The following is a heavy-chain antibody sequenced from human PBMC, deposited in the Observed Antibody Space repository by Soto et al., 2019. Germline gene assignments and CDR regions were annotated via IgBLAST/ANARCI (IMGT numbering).Heavy chain of an antibody. CDR3: TRELRVVPATGAPY. V-gene: IGHV3-49*03. D-gene: IGHD2-2*01. Sequence: GGSLRLSCTASGFTFGDYAMSWFRQAPGKGLEWVGFIRSKAYGGTTEYAASVKGRFTISRDDSKSIAYLQMNSLKTEDTAVYFCTRELRVVPATGAPYCGQGTLVTVSS. CDR1: GFTFGDYA. CDR2: IRSKAYGGTT. J-gene: IGHJ1*01.